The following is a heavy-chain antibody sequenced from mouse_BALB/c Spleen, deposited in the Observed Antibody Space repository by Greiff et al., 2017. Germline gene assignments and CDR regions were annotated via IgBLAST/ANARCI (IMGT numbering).Heavy chain of an antibody. V-gene: IGHV14-3*02. CDR1: GFNIKDTY. D-gene: IGHD1-2*01. J-gene: IGHJ4*01. CDR3: ARGAFTAADAMDY. Sequence: EVKVVESGAELVKPGASVKLSCTASGFNIKDTYMHWVKQRPEQGLEWIGRIDPANGNTKYDPKFQGKATITADTSSNTAYLQLSSLTSEDTAVYYGARGAFTAADAMDYWGQGTSVTVSS. CDR2: IDPANGNT.